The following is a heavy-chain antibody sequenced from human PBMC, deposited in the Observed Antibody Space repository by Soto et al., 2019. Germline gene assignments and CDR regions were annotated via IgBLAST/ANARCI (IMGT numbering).Heavy chain of an antibody. D-gene: IGHD3-16*01. J-gene: IGHJ4*02. CDR3: ARDIGFDYVN. CDR1: VVNVMRYW. V-gene: IGHV3-7*01. Sequence: WWSLGLSCAVSVVNVMRYWMSWFRQAPGKGLEWVASIKEDGSEIYYLHSVRGRFSISRDSAGNALHLTMNYLSAEDTGVYFCARDIGFDYVNWGQGTLVTVSS. CDR2: IKEDGSEI.